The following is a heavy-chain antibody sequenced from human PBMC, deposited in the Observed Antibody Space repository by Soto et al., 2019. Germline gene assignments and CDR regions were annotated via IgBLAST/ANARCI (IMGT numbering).Heavy chain of an antibody. CDR3: ASQAFDY. CDR2: IWHDGSKK. J-gene: IGHJ4*02. Sequence: PGGSLRLSCAASGFTFRDYGMQWVRQAPGKGLEWLAFIWHDGSKKYYADSLKGRFTISRDNSKDTMYLQMSSPRVEDTAVYYCASQAFDYWGQGTPVTVSS. CDR1: GFTFRDYG. V-gene: IGHV3-33*01.